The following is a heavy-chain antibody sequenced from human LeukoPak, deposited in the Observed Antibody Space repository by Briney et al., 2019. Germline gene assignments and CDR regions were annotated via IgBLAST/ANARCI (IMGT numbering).Heavy chain of an antibody. CDR2: IRYDGSNK. V-gene: IGHV3-30*02. Sequence: GGSLRLSCAASGFTFSSYGMHWVRQAPGKGLEWVAFIRYDGSNKYYADSVKGRFTISRDNSKNTLYLQMNSLRAGDTAVYYCAKFPGYCSSTSCLDAFDIWGQGTMVTVSS. CDR1: GFTFSSYG. CDR3: AKFPGYCSSTSCLDAFDI. D-gene: IGHD2-2*01. J-gene: IGHJ3*02.